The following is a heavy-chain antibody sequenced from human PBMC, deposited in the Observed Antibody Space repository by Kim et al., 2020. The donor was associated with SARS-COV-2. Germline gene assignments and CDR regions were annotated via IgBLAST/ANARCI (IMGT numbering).Heavy chain of an antibody. CDR2: INHSGST. D-gene: IGHD1-7*01. V-gene: IGHV4-34*01. CDR3: ARGRLSYNWNLRDWFDP. J-gene: IGHJ5*02. Sequence: SETLSLTCAVYGGSFSGYYWSWIRQPPGKGLEWIGEINHSGSTNYNPSLKSRVTISVDTSKNQFSLKLSSVTAADTAVYYCARGRLSYNWNLRDWFDPWGQGTLVTVSS. CDR1: GGSFSGYY.